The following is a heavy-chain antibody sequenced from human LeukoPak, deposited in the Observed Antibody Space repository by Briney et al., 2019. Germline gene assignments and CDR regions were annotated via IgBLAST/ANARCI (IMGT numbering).Heavy chain of an antibody. Sequence: SETLSLTCTVSGGSISSGSYYWSWIRQPAGKGLEWIGRIYTSGSTNYNPSLNSRVTISIDTSKNQFSLKLSSVTAADTAMYYCARGPVANWGLHFDSWGQGTLVTASS. D-gene: IGHD7-27*01. CDR1: GGSISSGSYY. J-gene: IGHJ4*02. CDR2: IYTSGST. CDR3: ARGPVANWGLHFDS. V-gene: IGHV4-61*02.